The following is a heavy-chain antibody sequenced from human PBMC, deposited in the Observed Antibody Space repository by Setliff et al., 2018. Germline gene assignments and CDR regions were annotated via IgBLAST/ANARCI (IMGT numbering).Heavy chain of an antibody. Sequence: SCTASGFTFGDYAMSWVRQAPGKGLEWVGFIRSKAYGGTTEYAASVKGRFTISRDDSKSIAYLQMNSLKTEDTAVYYCYYDTSGYYYGDYWGQGTLVTVSS. CDR1: GFTFGDYA. CDR3: YYDTSGYYYGDY. D-gene: IGHD3-22*01. CDR2: IRSKAYGGTT. J-gene: IGHJ4*02. V-gene: IGHV3-49*04.